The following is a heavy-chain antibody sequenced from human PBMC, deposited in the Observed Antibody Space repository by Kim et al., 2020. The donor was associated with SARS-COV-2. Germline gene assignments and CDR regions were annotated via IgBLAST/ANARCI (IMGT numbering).Heavy chain of an antibody. V-gene: IGHV4-39*01. CDR1: GGSISSSSYY. J-gene: IGHJ5*02. CDR2: IYYSGST. CDR3: ARLSRDYCTGGVCYRFDP. Sequence: SQTLSLTCTVSGGSISSSSYYWGWIRQPPGKGLEWIGSIYYSGSTYYNPSLKSRVTISVDTSKNQFSLKLSSVTAADTAVYYCARLSRDYCTGGVCYRFDPWGQGTLVTVSS. D-gene: IGHD2-8*02.